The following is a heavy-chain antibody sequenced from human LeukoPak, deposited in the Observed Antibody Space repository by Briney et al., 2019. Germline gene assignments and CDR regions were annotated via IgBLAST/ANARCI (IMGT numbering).Heavy chain of an antibody. V-gene: IGHV1-69*13. J-gene: IGHJ4*02. CDR1: GYTFTGYY. CDR2: IIPIFGTA. D-gene: IGHD5-12*01. CDR3: ARGSGYESFDY. Sequence: SVKVSCKASGYTFTGYYMHWVRQAPGQGLEWMGGIIPIFGTANYAQKFQGRVTITADESTSTAYMELSSLRSEDTAVYYCARGSGYESFDYWGQGTLVTVSS.